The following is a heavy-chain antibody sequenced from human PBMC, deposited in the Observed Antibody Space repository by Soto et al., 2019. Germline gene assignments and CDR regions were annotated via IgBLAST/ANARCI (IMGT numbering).Heavy chain of an antibody. CDR3: ARFSMIVVAYGMDV. CDR1: GGSISSYY. Sequence: PSETLSLTCTVSGGSISSYYWSWIRQPPGKGLEWIGEINHSGSTNYNPSLKSRVTISVDTSKNQFSLKLSSVTAADTAVYYCARFSMIVVAYGMDVWGQGTTVTVSS. CDR2: INHSGST. D-gene: IGHD3-22*01. J-gene: IGHJ6*02. V-gene: IGHV4-34*01.